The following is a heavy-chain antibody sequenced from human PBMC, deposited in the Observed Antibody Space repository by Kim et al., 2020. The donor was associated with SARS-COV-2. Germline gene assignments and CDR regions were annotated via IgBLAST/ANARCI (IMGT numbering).Heavy chain of an antibody. CDR3: AKDRQAYGSGSYPPPYFNY. J-gene: IGHJ4*02. CDR2: ISGSGGTT. Sequence: GGSLRLSCAASGFTFSSYAMSWVRQAPGKGLEWVSTISGSGGTTYYADSVKGRFTISRDNSKNTLYLQMSSLRAEDTAVYYCAKDRQAYGSGSYPPPYFNYWGQGTLVTVSS. D-gene: IGHD3-10*01. CDR1: GFTFSSYA. V-gene: IGHV3-23*01.